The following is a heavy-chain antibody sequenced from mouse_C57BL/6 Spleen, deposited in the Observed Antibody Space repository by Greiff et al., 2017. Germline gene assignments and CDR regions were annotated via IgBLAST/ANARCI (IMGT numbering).Heavy chain of an antibody. J-gene: IGHJ4*01. D-gene: IGHD2-3*01. Sequence: QVQLQQSGAELANPGASVKLSCKASGYTFTSYWMHWVKQRPGQGLEWIGYINPSSGYTKYNQKFKDKATLTADKSSSTAYMQLSSLTYEDSAVYYCASSLYDGYYQYAMDHWCQGTSVTVSS. CDR3: ASSLYDGYYQYAMDH. V-gene: IGHV1-7*01. CDR2: INPSSGYT. CDR1: GYTFTSYW.